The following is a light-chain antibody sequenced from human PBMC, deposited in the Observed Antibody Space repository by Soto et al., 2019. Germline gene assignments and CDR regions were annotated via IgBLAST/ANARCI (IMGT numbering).Light chain of an antibody. CDR1: QSLVYRDGNTH. Sequence: DVVLAQSPPSLPVTLGQPASISCRSSQSLVYRDGNTHLNWFQQRPGQSPRRLIYMVSTRDSGVPDRFSGSGSGTDFTVKISGVEAEDVGVYYCMQGTHWPPTFGQGTKVEIK. CDR2: MVS. CDR3: MQGTHWPPT. J-gene: IGKJ1*01. V-gene: IGKV2-30*01.